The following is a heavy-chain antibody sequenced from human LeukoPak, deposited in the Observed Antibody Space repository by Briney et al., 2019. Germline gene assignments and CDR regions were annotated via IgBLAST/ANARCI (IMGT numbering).Heavy chain of an antibody. V-gene: IGHV1-2*02. J-gene: IGHJ6*04. CDR1: GYTFTDSY. CDR3: LRGARITAERPAVDV. Sequence: ASVKVSCKASGYTFTDSYIHWLRQAPGRGLEWVSWINPTTGEIKSSQNFQGRATMTWDTSLGTAFMELRRLTSDDTAVYYCLRGARITAERPAVDVWGKGTTVIVSS. D-gene: IGHD6-6*01. CDR2: INPTTGEI.